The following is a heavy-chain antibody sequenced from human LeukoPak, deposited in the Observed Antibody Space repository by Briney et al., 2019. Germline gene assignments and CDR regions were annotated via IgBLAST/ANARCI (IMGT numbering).Heavy chain of an antibody. CDR3: AGGLLDY. D-gene: IGHD5-18*01. J-gene: IGHJ4*02. CDR1: GFTFSSYG. CDR2: IRYDGSTK. V-gene: IGHV3-30*02. Sequence: GGSLRLSCAASGFTFSSYGMHWVRQAPGKGLEWVTFIRYDGSTKYYADSVKGRFTTSRDNSKNTLYLQMNSLRAEDTAVYYCAGGLLDYWGQGTLVTVSS.